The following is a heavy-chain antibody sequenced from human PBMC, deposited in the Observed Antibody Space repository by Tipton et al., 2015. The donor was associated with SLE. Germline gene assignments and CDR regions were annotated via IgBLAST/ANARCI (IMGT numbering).Heavy chain of an antibody. V-gene: IGHV4-34*01. D-gene: IGHD3-10*01. CDR1: GGSFSGYY. Sequence: TLSLTCAVYGGSFSGYYWSWIRQPPGKGLEWIGEINHSGSTNCNPSLKSRVTISVDTSKNQFSLKLSSVTAADTAVYYCASLRTEYYYGSRADYWGQGTLVTVSS. J-gene: IGHJ4*02. CDR3: ASLRTEYYYGSRADY. CDR2: INHSGST.